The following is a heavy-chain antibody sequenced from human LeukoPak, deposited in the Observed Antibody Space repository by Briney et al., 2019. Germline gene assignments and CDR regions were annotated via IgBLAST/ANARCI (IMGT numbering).Heavy chain of an antibody. CDR3: ARDSSCSGGSCYHRVGAFDI. V-gene: IGHV4-31*03. CDR1: GGSISSGGYY. J-gene: IGHJ3*02. D-gene: IGHD2-15*01. Sequence: SKTLSLTCTVSGGSISSGGYYWSWIREHPRKSLEWIGYIYYSGSTYYNPSLKSRVTISVDTSKNQFSLKLSSVTAADTAVYYCARDSSCSGGSCYHRVGAFDIWGQGTMVTVSS. CDR2: IYYSGST.